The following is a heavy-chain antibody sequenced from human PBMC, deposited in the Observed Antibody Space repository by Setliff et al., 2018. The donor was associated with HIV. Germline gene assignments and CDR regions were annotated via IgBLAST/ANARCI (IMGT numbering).Heavy chain of an antibody. CDR1: GGTFSSYT. V-gene: IGHV1-69*02. Sequence: GASVKVSCKASGGTFSSYTISWVRQAPGQGLDWMGRIIPILGVANYAQRFQGKVTITADKSTSTAYMELTSLRFDDTAMYYCVRGVQSPPHYSYYYMDVWGEGTMVTSP. CDR2: IIPILGVA. J-gene: IGHJ6*03. D-gene: IGHD3-3*01. CDR3: VRGVQSPPHYSYYYMDV.